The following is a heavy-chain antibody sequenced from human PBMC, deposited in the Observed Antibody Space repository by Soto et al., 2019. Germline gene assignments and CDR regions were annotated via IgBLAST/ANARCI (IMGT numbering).Heavy chain of an antibody. CDR1: GGSINNYY. D-gene: IGHD5-12*01. Sequence: SETLSVTCTVAGGSINNYYWSWIRQPPGEGLEWIGFISYSGTTSYSPSLKSRLAISLDTSKNQFSLSLTSVTAADTAVYYCARGRGYSYGLDPWGQGTLVTVSS. V-gene: IGHV4-30-4*08. J-gene: IGHJ5*02. CDR3: ARGRGYSYGLDP. CDR2: ISYSGTT.